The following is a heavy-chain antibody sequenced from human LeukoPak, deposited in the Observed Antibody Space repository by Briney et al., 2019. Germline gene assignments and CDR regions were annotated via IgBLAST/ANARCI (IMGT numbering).Heavy chain of an antibody. CDR2: INHSGST. V-gene: IGHV4-34*01. CDR1: GGSFSGYY. J-gene: IGHJ6*03. D-gene: IGHD5/OR15-5a*01. Sequence: SETLSLTCAVYGGSFSGYYWSWIRQPPGKGLEWIGEINHSGSTNYNPSLKSRVTITVDTSKNQFSLKLSSVTAADTAVYYCARHCLHRHYYYYYYMDVWGKGTTVTVSS. CDR3: ARHCLHRHYYYYYYMDV.